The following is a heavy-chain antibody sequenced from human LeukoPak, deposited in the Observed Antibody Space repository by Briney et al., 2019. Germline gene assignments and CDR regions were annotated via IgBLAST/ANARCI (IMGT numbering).Heavy chain of an antibody. CDR3: ARARWQLVPYFDS. D-gene: IGHD6-6*01. CDR2: INPNSGGT. V-gene: IGHV1-2*02. J-gene: IGHJ4*02. CDR1: GYTFTDYY. Sequence: GASVKVSCTASGYTFTDYYMHWVRQAPGQGLEWMGWINPNSGGTNFAQKFQGRVAMTRDTSISTAYLELGSLRSDDTAVYSCARARWQLVPYFDSWGQGTLVTVSS.